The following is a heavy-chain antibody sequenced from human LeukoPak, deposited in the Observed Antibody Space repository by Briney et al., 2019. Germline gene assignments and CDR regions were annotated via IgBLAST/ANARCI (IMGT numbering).Heavy chain of an antibody. CDR1: GYSISSNHY. D-gene: IGHD4-11*01. CDR3: ARGSNCHYFDY. CDR2: IYHSGNT. J-gene: IGHJ4*02. Sequence: PSETLSLTCTVSGYSISSNHYWGWMRQTPGKGLEWIGSIYHSGNTDYNQSLKSRVAISIDTSKNQFSLKLSSVTAADTAVYYCARGSNCHYFDYWGQGTLVTVSS. V-gene: IGHV4-38-2*02.